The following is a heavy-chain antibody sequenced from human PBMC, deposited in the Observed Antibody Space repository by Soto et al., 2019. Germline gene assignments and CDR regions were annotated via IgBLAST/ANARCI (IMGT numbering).Heavy chain of an antibody. CDR2: INAGNGNT. CDR1: GYTFTSYA. J-gene: IGHJ3*02. CDR3: ARTYCSGGSCYQRGALDI. V-gene: IGHV1-3*01. D-gene: IGHD2-15*01. Sequence: ASVKVSCKASGYTFTSYAMHWVRQAPGQRLEWMGWINAGNGNTKYSQKFQGRVTITRDTSASTAYMELSSLRSEDTAVYYCARTYCSGGSCYQRGALDIWGQGTMVTVSS.